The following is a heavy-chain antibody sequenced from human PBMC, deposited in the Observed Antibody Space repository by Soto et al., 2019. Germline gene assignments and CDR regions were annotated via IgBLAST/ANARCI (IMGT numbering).Heavy chain of an antibody. Sequence: SETLSLTCTVSGGSISSGGYYWSWIRQHPGKGLEWIGYIYYSGSTYYNPSLKSRVTISVDTSKNQFSLKLTSVTAADTAVYYCARARIVVVPAARYNWFDPWGQGTLVTGS. CDR3: ARARIVVVPAARYNWFDP. J-gene: IGHJ5*02. V-gene: IGHV4-31*03. D-gene: IGHD2-2*01. CDR2: IYYSGST. CDR1: GGSISSGGYY.